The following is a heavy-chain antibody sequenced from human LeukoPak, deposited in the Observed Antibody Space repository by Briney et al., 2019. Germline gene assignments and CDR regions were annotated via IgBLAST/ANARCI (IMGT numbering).Heavy chain of an antibody. Sequence: GASVKVSCKASGYTFTGYYMHWVRQAPGQGLEWMGWINPNSGGTNYAQRFQGRVTMTRNTSISTAYMELSRLRSDDTAVYYCARAEPIITSDPSFDPWGQGTLVTVSS. CDR1: GYTFTGYY. J-gene: IGHJ5*02. CDR3: ARAEPIITSDPSFDP. V-gene: IGHV1-2*02. CDR2: INPNSGGT. D-gene: IGHD3-22*01.